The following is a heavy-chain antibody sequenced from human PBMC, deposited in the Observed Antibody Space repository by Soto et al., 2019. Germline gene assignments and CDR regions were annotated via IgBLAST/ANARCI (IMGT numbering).Heavy chain of an antibody. D-gene: IGHD3-3*01. CDR3: ASPKGFWSGLDVFDI. J-gene: IGHJ3*02. V-gene: IGHV3-7*01. Sequence: GGSLRLSCAASGFTFSSYWMSWVRQAPGKGLEWVANIKQDGSEKYYVDSVKGRFTISRDNAKNSLYLQMNSLRAEDTAVYYCASPKGFWSGLDVFDIWGQGTMVTVSS. CDR2: IKQDGSEK. CDR1: GFTFSSYW.